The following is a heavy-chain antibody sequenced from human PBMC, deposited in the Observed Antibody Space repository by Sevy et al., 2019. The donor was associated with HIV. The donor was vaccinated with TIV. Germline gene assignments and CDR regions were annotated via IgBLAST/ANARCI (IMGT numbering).Heavy chain of an antibody. V-gene: IGHV5-51*01. CDR1: GYRFASYW. CDR3: ARRGYYDRSGYYTYGMDV. CDR2: IDPGDSAS. D-gene: IGHD3-22*01. J-gene: IGHJ6*02. Sequence: GESLKISCTGSGYRFASYWIGWVRQMPGKGLEWMGMIDPGDSASRYSLSFQGQVTMSADKSISTAYLQWSSLKASDTAMYYCARRGYYDRSGYYTYGMDVWGQGTTVTVSS.